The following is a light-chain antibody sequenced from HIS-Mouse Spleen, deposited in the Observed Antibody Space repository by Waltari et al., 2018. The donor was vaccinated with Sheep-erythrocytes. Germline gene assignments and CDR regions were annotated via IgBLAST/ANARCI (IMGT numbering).Light chain of an antibody. CDR1: QGISSY. CDR3: QQLNSYT. Sequence: DIQLTQSPSFLSASVGDRVTITCRASQGISSYLAWYQQKPGKAPKLLIYAASTLQSGVPSRFSGSGSGTEFTLTISSLQPEDFATYYCQQLNSYTFGQGTKPEIK. V-gene: IGKV1-9*01. CDR2: AAS. J-gene: IGKJ2*01.